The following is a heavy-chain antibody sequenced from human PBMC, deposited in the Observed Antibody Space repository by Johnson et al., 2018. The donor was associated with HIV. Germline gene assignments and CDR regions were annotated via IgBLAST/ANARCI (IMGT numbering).Heavy chain of an antibody. Sequence: QVQLVESGGGLVQPGGSLRLSCAASGFSFSDYYMSWLRQAPGNGLEWVTYTTSSGNTVHYADYMKGRVTISRDNAKNTLYLQMNSLRAEDTAVYYCAKGVVYGGEDAFDIWGQGTMVTVSS. CDR1: GFSFSDYY. CDR3: AKGVVYGGEDAFDI. V-gene: IGHV3-11*01. D-gene: IGHD4-23*01. CDR2: TTSSGNTV. J-gene: IGHJ3*02.